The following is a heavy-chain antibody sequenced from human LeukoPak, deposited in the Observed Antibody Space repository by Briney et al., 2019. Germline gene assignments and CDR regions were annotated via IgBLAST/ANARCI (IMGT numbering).Heavy chain of an antibody. Sequence: SETLFLTCTVSGGSISSYYWSWIRQPAGKGLEWIGYIFHSGSTNYNPSLKSRVTISVDTSKNQFSLKLSSVTAADTAVYYCARDNGGGYYVFDYWGQGTLVTVSS. CDR2: IFHSGST. J-gene: IGHJ4*02. D-gene: IGHD3-3*01. CDR3: ARDNGGGYYVFDY. CDR1: GGSISSYY. V-gene: IGHV4-59*01.